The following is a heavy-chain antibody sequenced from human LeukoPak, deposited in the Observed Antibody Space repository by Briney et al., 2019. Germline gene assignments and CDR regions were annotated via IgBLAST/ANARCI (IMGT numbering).Heavy chain of an antibody. D-gene: IGHD5-12*01. CDR3: ARDRGGGFDLAFFDH. J-gene: IGHJ4*02. CDR2: LIPVLGMS. Sequence: ASVKVSCKSSGGSFSTYAVNWVRLAPGQGLEWMGRLIPVLGMSHYAPGFQGRVTLTADRSTNTAYMELDRLTSDDTAVYFCARDRGGGFDLAFFDHWGQGTLVTVSS. V-gene: IGHV1-69*04. CDR1: GGSFSTYA.